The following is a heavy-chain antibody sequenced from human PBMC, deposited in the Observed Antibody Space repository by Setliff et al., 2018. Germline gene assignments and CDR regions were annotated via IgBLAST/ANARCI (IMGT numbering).Heavy chain of an antibody. J-gene: IGHJ4*02. CDR3: ARDGGEY. Sequence: PGGSLRLSCVASGFTFSNYGMHWVRQAPGKGLEWVALIWNDGSSKFYGDSVKGRFTISRDNAKNTLYLQMNSLRAEDTAVYYCARDGGEYWGQGTLVTVS. CDR1: GFTFSNYG. D-gene: IGHD3-16*01. V-gene: IGHV3-33*01. CDR2: IWNDGSSK.